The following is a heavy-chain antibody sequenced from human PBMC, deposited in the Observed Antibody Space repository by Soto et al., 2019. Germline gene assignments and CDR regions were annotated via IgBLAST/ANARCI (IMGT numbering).Heavy chain of an antibody. CDR3: AIVTVRITIFGVPWFDP. V-gene: IGHV4-34*01. CDR1: GGSFSGYY. J-gene: IGHJ5*02. D-gene: IGHD3-3*01. Sequence: QVQLQQWGAGLLKPSETLSLTCAVYGGSFSGYYWSWIRQPPGKGLEWIGEINHSGSTNYNPSLKSRVTISVDTSKNQFSLKLSSVTAADTAVYYCAIVTVRITIFGVPWFDPWGQGTLVTVSS. CDR2: INHSGST.